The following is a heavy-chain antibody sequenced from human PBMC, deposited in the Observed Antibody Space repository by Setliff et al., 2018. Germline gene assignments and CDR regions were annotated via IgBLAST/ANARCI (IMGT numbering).Heavy chain of an antibody. CDR3: ASISGYETLDY. J-gene: IGHJ4*02. V-gene: IGHV4-59*11. CDR2: MFHSGST. CDR1: GVSISSHY. D-gene: IGHD5-12*01. Sequence: PSETLSLTCTVSGVSISSHYWSWIRQPPGKGLEWIGSMFHSGSTNYNPSLKSRVTMSVDTSKNQFSLKLSSLTAADTAVYYCASISGYETLDYWGQGTLVTVSS.